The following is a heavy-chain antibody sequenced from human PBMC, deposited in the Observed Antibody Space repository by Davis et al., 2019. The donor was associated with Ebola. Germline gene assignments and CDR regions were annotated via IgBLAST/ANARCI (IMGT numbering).Heavy chain of an antibody. V-gene: IGHV4-61*01. CDR1: GGSVSSGSYY. CDR3: ARDRYCSGGSCYPRLGWFDP. J-gene: IGHJ5*02. D-gene: IGHD2-15*01. CDR2: IYYSGST. Sequence: PSETLSLTCTVSGGSVSSGSYYWSWIRQPPGKGLEWIGYIYYSGSTNYNPSLKSRVTISVDTSKNQFSLKLSSVTAADTAVYYCARDRYCSGGSCYPRLGWFDPWGQGTLVTVSS.